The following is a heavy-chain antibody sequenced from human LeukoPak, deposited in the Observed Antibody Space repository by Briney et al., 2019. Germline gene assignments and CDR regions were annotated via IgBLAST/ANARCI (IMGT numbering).Heavy chain of an antibody. J-gene: IGHJ3*02. CDR2: ISYDGSNK. D-gene: IGHD2-15*01. CDR1: GFTFSSYA. CDR3: AREYKGPQDIVVVVAAEPAFDI. Sequence: GGSLRLSCAASGFTFSSYAMHWVRQAPGKGLEWVAVISYDGSNKYYADSVKGRFTISRDNSKNTLYLQMNSLRAEDTAVYYCAREYKGPQDIVVVVAAEPAFDIWGQGTMVTVSS. V-gene: IGHV3-30*04.